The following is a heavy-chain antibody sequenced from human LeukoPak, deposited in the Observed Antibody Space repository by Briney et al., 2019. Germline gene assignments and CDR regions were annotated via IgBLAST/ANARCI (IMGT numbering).Heavy chain of an antibody. D-gene: IGHD2-2*02. V-gene: IGHV4-34*01. Sequence: PSETLSLTCAVYGGSFSGYYWSWIRQPPGKGLEWIGEINHSGSTSYNPSLKSRVTISVDTSKNQFSLKLSSVTAADTAVYYCARGYQLLYGFWFDPWGQGTLVTVSS. J-gene: IGHJ5*02. CDR3: ARGYQLLYGFWFDP. CDR1: GGSFSGYY. CDR2: INHSGST.